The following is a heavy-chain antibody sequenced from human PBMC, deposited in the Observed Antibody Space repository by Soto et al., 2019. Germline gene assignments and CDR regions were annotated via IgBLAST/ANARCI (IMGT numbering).Heavy chain of an antibody. Sequence: QLQLQESGPGLVKPSETLSLTCTVSGGSSSSSSYYGGWMRQPPGKGLEWSGRIYYSGSTYYHPSLKNRVTISVDPSKAQYSRMLSPVTAADTAVYYCSIRNIAARYFDYWGQGTLVTGSS. V-gene: IGHV4-39*01. CDR2: IYYSGST. CDR1: GGSSSSSSYY. CDR3: SIRNIAARYFDY. D-gene: IGHD6-6*01. J-gene: IGHJ4*02.